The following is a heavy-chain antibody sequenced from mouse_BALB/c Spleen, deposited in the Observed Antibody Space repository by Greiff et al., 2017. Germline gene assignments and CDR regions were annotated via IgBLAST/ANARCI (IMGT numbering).Heavy chain of an antibody. CDR2: ILPGSGST. Sequence: LVESGAELMKPGASVKISCKATGYTFSSYWIEWVKQRPGHGLEWIGEILPGSGSTNYNEKFKGKATFTADTSSNTAYMQLSSLTSEDSAVYYCARWDGSRGAWFAYWGQGTLVTVSA. J-gene: IGHJ3*01. V-gene: IGHV1-9*01. CDR1: GYTFSSYW. CDR3: ARWDGSRGAWFAY. D-gene: IGHD1-1*01.